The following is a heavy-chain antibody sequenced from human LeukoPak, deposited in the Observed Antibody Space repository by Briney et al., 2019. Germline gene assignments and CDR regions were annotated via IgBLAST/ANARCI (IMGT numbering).Heavy chain of an antibody. V-gene: IGHV4-30-4*01. D-gene: IGHD6-19*01. Sequence: PSQTLSLTCTVSGCSISSGDYYWSWIRQPPGKGLEWIGYIYYSGSTYYNPSLKGRVTISVDTSKNQFSLKLSSVTAADTDVYYCARDRAVAGTRYYGMDVWGKGTTVTVSS. CDR3: ARDRAVAGTRYYGMDV. J-gene: IGHJ6*04. CDR2: IYYSGST. CDR1: GCSISSGDYY.